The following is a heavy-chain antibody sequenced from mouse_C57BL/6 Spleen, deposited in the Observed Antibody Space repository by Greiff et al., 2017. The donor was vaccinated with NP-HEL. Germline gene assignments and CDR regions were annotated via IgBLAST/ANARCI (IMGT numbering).Heavy chain of an antibody. CDR3: TPAYYCNAFAY. Sequence: VQLQESGAELVRPGASVTLSCKASGYTFTDYEMHWVKQTPVHGLEWIGAIDPETGGTAYNQKFKGKAILTADKSSSTAYMELRSLTSEDSAVYYCTPAYYCNAFAYWGQGTLVTVSA. CDR2: IDPETGGT. CDR1: GYTFTDYE. D-gene: IGHD2-10*01. J-gene: IGHJ3*01. V-gene: IGHV1-15*01.